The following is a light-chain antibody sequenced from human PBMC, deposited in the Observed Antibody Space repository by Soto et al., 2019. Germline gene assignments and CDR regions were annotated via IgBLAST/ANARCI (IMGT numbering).Light chain of an antibody. CDR1: NSDFGTYEL. J-gene: IGLJ3*02. V-gene: IGLV2-23*01. CDR3: CSYAASSALWV. Sequence: QSALTQPASVSGSPGQSITISCTGTNSDFGTYELVSWYQQHTGRAPKLRIYEGSKRPSGVSNRFSGSKSGDTASLTISGLQAEDEANYYCCSYAASSALWVFGGGTQLTV. CDR2: EGS.